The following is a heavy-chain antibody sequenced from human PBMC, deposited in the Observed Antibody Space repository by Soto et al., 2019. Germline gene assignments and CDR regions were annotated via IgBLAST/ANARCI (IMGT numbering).Heavy chain of an antibody. J-gene: IGHJ6*02. Sequence: QVQLQESGPGLVKPSETLSLTCTVSGGSISSYYWSWIRQPAGKGLEWIGRIYTSGSTNYNPSLKSRVTMSVDTSKNQFSPKLSSVTAADTAVYYCARDREYYDFWSGYYSDYYYYGMDVWGQGTTVTVSS. D-gene: IGHD3-3*01. CDR3: ARDREYYDFWSGYYSDYYYYGMDV. V-gene: IGHV4-4*07. CDR2: IYTSGST. CDR1: GGSISSYY.